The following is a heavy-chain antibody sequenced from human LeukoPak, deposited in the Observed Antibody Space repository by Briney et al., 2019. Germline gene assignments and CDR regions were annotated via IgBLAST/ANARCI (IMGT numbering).Heavy chain of an antibody. CDR1: GFTFSSYA. J-gene: IGHJ3*02. CDR2: ISGSGGST. Sequence: PGGSLRLSCAASGFTFSSYAMSWVRQAPGKGLEWVSAISGSGGSTYYADSVKGRFTISRDNSKNTLYLQMNSLRAEDTAVYYCAKDLTSLAVAGDAFDIWGQGTMVTVSS. D-gene: IGHD2-15*01. V-gene: IGHV3-23*01. CDR3: AKDLTSLAVAGDAFDI.